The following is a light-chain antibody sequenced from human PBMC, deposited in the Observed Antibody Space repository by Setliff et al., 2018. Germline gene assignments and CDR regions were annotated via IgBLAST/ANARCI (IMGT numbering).Light chain of an antibody. J-gene: IGLJ1*01. CDR1: NNDVGAYNY. CDR2: DVS. V-gene: IGLV2-14*03. Sequence: QSVLAQPASVPGSPGQSVTISCTGTNNDVGAYNYVSWYQQHPGKAPKFMIYDVSKRSSGASDRFSGSKSGNTASLTISGLQAEDEADYYCCSYTSSGTDVFGSGTKVTVL. CDR3: CSYTSSGTDV.